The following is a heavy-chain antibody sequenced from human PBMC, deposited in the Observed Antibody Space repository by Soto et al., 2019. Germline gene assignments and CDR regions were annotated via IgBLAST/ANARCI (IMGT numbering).Heavy chain of an antibody. D-gene: IGHD3-10*01. CDR3: ARGFDLQYGMDV. CDR2: ISGSSNTI. Sequence: EVQLVESGGGLIQRGGSLRLSCAASGFTLSTYSLNWVRQAPRKGLEWLSYISGSSNTISYADSVKGRFTISRDNAKNSLYLQMNSLRDEDTAVYFCARGFDLQYGMDVWGQGTTVTVSS. V-gene: IGHV3-48*02. CDR1: GFTLSTYS. J-gene: IGHJ6*02.